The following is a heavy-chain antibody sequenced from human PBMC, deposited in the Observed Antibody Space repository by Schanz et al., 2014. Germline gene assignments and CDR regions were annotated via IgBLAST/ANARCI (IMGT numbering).Heavy chain of an antibody. V-gene: IGHV1-46*03. CDR3: AGAFDSSGYYFDY. D-gene: IGHD3-22*01. CDR2: INLSVRGT. J-gene: IGHJ4*02. CDR1: GYTFTSYS. Sequence: QVQLVQSGAEVKKPGASVKVSCKASGYTFTSYSMHWVRQAPGQGLEWMGIINLSVRGTHFAREFQGRVTVTSDTSTSTVYMELSGLRSEDTAVYYCAGAFDSSGYYFDYWGQGTLVTVSS.